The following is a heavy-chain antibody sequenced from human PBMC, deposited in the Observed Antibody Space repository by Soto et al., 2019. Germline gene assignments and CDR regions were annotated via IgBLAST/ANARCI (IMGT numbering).Heavy chain of an antibody. CDR3: ARPAAGILGVRNWFDP. V-gene: IGHV4-34*01. D-gene: IGHD3-3*01. CDR2: INHSGST. CDR1: GGSFSRYY. Sequence: PSETLSLTCAVYGGSFSRYYWIWIRQPPGKGLEWIGEINHSGSTNYNPSLKSRVTISVDTSKNQFSLKLSSVTAADTAVYYCARPAAGILGVRNWFDPWGQGTLVTVSS. J-gene: IGHJ5*02.